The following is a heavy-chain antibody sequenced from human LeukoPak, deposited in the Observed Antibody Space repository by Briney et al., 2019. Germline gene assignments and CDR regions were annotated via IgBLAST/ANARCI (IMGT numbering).Heavy chain of an antibody. CDR2: INHSGST. CDR1: GGSFSGYY. D-gene: IGHD5-12*01. CDR3: ASYSGYEYFDY. V-gene: IGHV4-34*01. J-gene: IGHJ4*02. Sequence: PSETLSLTCAVYGGSFSGYYRSWIRQPPGKGLEWIGEINHSGSTNYNPSLKSRVTISVDTSKNQFSLKLSSVTAADTAVYYCASYSGYEYFDYWGQGTLITVSS.